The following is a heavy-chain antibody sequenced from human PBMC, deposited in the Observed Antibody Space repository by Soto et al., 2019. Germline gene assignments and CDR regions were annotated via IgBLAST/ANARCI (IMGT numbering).Heavy chain of an antibody. J-gene: IGHJ4*02. CDR1: GYTFTSYG. CDR3: ARVTIGRYYDSSGYLVFNFDY. V-gene: IGHV1-18*01. CDR2: ISAYNGNT. Sequence: ASVKVSCTASGYTFTSYGISWVRQAPGQGLEWMGWISAYNGNTNYAQKLQGRVTMTTDTSTSTAYMELRSLRSDDTAVYYCARVTIGRYYDSSGYLVFNFDYWGQGTLVTVSS. D-gene: IGHD3-22*01.